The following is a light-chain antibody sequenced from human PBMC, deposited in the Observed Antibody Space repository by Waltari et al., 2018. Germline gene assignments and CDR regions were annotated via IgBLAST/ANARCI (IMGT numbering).Light chain of an antibody. V-gene: IGLV2-23*01. J-gene: IGLJ3*02. Sequence: QSALTQPASVSGSPGQSITISCIGVSNDVGSYSLVSWYQHHPDKAPKPLIYDDIKRPSGVSDRFPGSRSGNTASLTISGLQAEDEADYFCSSYAGDRTWVFGGGTKLSVL. CDR1: SNDVGSYSL. CDR2: DDI. CDR3: SSYAGDRTWV.